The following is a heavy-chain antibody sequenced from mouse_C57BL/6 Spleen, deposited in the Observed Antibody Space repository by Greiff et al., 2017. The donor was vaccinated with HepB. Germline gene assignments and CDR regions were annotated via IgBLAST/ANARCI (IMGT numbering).Heavy chain of an antibody. Sequence: VQLQQSGAELVRPGASVTLSCKASGYTFTDYEMHWVKQTPVHGLEWIGAIDPETGGTAYNQKFKGKAILTADKSSSTAYMGLRSLTSEDSAVYYCTNCYGSSYGYFDVWGTGTTVTVSS. CDR1: GYTFTDYE. J-gene: IGHJ1*03. V-gene: IGHV1-15*01. D-gene: IGHD1-1*01. CDR3: TNCYGSSYGYFDV. CDR2: IDPETGGT.